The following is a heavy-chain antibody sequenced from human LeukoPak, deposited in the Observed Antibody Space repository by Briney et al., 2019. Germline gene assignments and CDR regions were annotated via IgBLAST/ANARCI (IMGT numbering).Heavy chain of an antibody. J-gene: IGHJ4*02. CDR3: ARDADYGMLVHVEY. Sequence: ASVKVSCKASGYSFVPYGMSWVRQAPGQGPEWMGWMGTYNGKTKYAWKFQGRVTMTTDTPTSAAYMQLRGLVADDTAGYYFARDADYGMLVHVEYWGQGPLVSVSS. CDR2: MGTYNGKT. D-gene: IGHD4-17*01. V-gene: IGHV1-18*01. CDR1: GYSFVPYG.